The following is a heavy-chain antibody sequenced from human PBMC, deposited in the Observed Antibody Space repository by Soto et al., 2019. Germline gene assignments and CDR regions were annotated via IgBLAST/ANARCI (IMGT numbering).Heavy chain of an antibody. J-gene: IGHJ4*02. CDR2: IYYSGST. D-gene: IGHD4-17*01. V-gene: IGHV4-59*01. CDR1: GGSISSYY. Sequence: SSETLSLTCTVSGGSISSYYWSWIRQPPGKGLEWIGYIYYSGSTNYNPSLKSRVTMSVDTSKNQFSLKLSSVTAADTAVYYCARAYGYYFDYWGQGTLVTVSS. CDR3: ARAYGYYFDY.